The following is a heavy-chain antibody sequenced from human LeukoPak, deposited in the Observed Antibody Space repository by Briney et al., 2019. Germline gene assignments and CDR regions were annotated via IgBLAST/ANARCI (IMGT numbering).Heavy chain of an antibody. D-gene: IGHD5-18*01. CDR2: ISAYNGNT. Sequence: ASVKVSCKASGYTFTSYGISWVRQAPGQGLEWMGWISAYNGNTNYAQKLQGRVTMTTDTSTDTAYMELSSLRSEDTAVYYCATADTGSYFDYWGQGTLVTVSS. CDR3: ATADTGSYFDY. CDR1: GYTFTSYG. J-gene: IGHJ4*02. V-gene: IGHV1-18*04.